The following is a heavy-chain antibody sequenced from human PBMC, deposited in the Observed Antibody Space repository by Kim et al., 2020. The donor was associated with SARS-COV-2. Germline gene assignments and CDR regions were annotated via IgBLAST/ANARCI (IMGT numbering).Heavy chain of an antibody. CDR3: ARDDAYYDILTGYSYDAFDI. Sequence: SQTLSLTCAISGDSVSSNSAAWNWIRQSPSRGLEWLGRTYYRSKWYNDYAVSVKSRITINPDTSKNQFSLQLNSVTPEDTAVYYCARDDAYYDILTGYSYDAFDIWGQGTMVTVSS. CDR2: TYYRSKWYN. J-gene: IGHJ3*02. CDR1: GDSVSSNSAA. V-gene: IGHV6-1*01. D-gene: IGHD3-9*01.